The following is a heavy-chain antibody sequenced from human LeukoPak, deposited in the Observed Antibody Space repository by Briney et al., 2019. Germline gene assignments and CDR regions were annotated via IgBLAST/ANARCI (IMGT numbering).Heavy chain of an antibody. J-gene: IGHJ3*02. Sequence: GGSLRLSCAASGFTSSSYSMNWVRQAPGKGLEWVSSISSSSSYIYYADSVKGRFTISRDNAKNSLYLQMNSLRAEDTAVYYCAKRQAFFGEGSDAFDIWGQGTMVTVSS. D-gene: IGHD3-10*01. CDR2: ISSSSSYI. CDR1: GFTSSSYS. V-gene: IGHV3-21*01. CDR3: AKRQAFFGEGSDAFDI.